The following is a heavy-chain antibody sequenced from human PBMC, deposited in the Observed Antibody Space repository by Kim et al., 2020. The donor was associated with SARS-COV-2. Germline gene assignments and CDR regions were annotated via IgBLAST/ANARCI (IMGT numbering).Heavy chain of an antibody. V-gene: IGHV3-23*01. CDR2: ISGDGSVT. Sequence: GGSLRLSCVASGFTFSSYATAWVRRAPGKGLEWVAGISGDGSVTFYSDSKKGRLTVSKDNSKNTMFLQMNSLRVEDTAIYYCVKDRLVGDGYFTFDYWGRGTLVTVSS. D-gene: IGHD6-13*01. CDR1: GFTFSSYA. CDR3: VKDRLVGDGYFTFDY. J-gene: IGHJ4*02.